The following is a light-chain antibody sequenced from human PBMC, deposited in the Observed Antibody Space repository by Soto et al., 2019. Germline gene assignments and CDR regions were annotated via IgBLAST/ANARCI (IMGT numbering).Light chain of an antibody. V-gene: IGKV4-1*01. Sequence: DIVMTQSPDSLAVSLGERATINCKSNQSVLYTSNNKTYLAWYQQKPGQPPKLIIYWASTRESGVPDRFSGSGSGTDFTLTISSLQAEDVAVYYCQQYYGTPWTFGQGTKVEIK. CDR2: WAS. CDR3: QQYYGTPWT. J-gene: IGKJ1*01. CDR1: QSVLYTSNNKTY.